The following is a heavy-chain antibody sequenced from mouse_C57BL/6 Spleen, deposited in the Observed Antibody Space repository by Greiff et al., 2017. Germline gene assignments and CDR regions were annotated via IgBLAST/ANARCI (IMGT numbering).Heavy chain of an antibody. CDR3: ARSATGTGYFDV. CDR1: YFAFMASA. V-gene: IGHV1-49*01. Sequence: LKQSGAGLVRPGSSVKLSCTDSYFAFMASAMPWVKQRPGHGLEWIGSFTMYSDATEYSENFKGKATLPANTSSSTAYLELSSLTSEDSAVYYCARSATGTGYFDVWGTGTTVTVSS. D-gene: IGHD4-1*02. CDR2: FTMYSDAT. J-gene: IGHJ1*03.